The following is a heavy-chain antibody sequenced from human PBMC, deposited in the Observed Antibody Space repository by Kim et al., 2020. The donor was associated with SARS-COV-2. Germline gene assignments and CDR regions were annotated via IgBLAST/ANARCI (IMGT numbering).Heavy chain of an antibody. CDR3: ARESPDSGSFLF. V-gene: IGHV1-2*02. D-gene: IGHD3-10*01. Sequence: ASVKVSCKALGYTFSAYYIHWVRQAPGQGLEWMGWVNPITAATSYAQKFEDRVTMTRDMSLNTAYMELSGLTFDDTAVYYCARESPDSGSFLFWGHG. J-gene: IGHJ4*01. CDR2: VNPITAAT. CDR1: GYTFSAYY.